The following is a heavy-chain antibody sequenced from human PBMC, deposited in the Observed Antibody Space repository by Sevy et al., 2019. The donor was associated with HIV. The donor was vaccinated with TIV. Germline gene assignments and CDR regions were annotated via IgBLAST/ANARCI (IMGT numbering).Heavy chain of an antibody. Sequence: GGSLRLSCGASGFTFSCDVMSCVRQAPGKGLEWVAFIWYDGSDTYYADSVKGRFNISRDNSKNTLYLQMNSLRTEDTAIYYCASDILTGSDFWGQGTLVTVSS. J-gene: IGHJ4*02. V-gene: IGHV3-30*02. CDR1: GFTFSCDV. D-gene: IGHD3-9*01. CDR3: ASDILTGSDF. CDR2: IWYDGSDT.